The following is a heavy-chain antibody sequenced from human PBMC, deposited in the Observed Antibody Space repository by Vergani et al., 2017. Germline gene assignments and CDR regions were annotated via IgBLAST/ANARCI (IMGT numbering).Heavy chain of an antibody. CDR2: ISGSGGNT. CDR3: ARAAGYCSSTSCPPTLRYYYYYMDV. J-gene: IGHJ6*03. D-gene: IGHD2-2*01. Sequence: EVQLLESGGGLVQPGGSLRLSCGASGFTFSSYAMTWVRQAPGKGLEWVSAISGSGGNTFYTDSVKGRFTISRDSSKNTLYLQMNGLRAEDTAVYYCARAAGYCSSTSCPPTLRYYYYYMDVWGKGTTVTVSS. V-gene: IGHV3-23*01. CDR1: GFTFSSYA.